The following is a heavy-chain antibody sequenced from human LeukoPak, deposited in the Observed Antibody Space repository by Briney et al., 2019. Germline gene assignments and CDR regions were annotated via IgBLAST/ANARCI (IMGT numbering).Heavy chain of an antibody. CDR3: AKDLSSSWFEGLDN. J-gene: IGHJ4*02. Sequence: PGGSLRLSCAASGFTFSSYALSWVRQAPGKGLEWVAVIWNDGSNKHYADSVKGRFTISRDNSKNTLDLQMNSLRAEDTAVYYCAKDLSSSWFEGLDNWGQGTLVTVSS. CDR1: GFTFSSYA. D-gene: IGHD6-13*01. V-gene: IGHV3-33*06. CDR2: IWNDGSNK.